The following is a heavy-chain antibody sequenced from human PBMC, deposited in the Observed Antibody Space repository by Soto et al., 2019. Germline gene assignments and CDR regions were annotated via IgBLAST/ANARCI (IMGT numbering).Heavy chain of an antibody. V-gene: IGHV3-21*01. J-gene: IGHJ5*02. CDR1: GFTFSSYS. CDR3: AREEVRFLEWSSDYNWFDP. CDR2: ISSSSSYI. D-gene: IGHD3-3*01. Sequence: GGSLRLSCAASGFTFSSYSMNWVRQAPGKGLEWVSSISSSSSYIYYADSVKGRFTISRDNAKNSLYLQMNSLRAEDTAVYYCAREEVRFLEWSSDYNWFDPWGQGTLVTVSS.